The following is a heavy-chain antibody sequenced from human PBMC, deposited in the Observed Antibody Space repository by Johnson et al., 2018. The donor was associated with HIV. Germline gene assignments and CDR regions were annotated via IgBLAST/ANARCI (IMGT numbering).Heavy chain of an antibody. J-gene: IGHJ3*02. Sequence: VQLVESGGGLVKPGGSLRLSCAASGFTFSNAWMSWVRQAPGKGLEWVGRIKSKTDGGTTDYAAPVKGRFTISRDDSKNTLYLQMNSLKIEDTAVYYCTSVSSGWYGGAFDIWGQGTMVTVSS. CDR1: GFTFSNAW. D-gene: IGHD6-19*01. CDR3: TSVSSGWYGGAFDI. V-gene: IGHV3-15*01. CDR2: IKSKTDGGTT.